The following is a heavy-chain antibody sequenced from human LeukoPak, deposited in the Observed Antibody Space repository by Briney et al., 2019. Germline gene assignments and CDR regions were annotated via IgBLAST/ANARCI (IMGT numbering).Heavy chain of an antibody. V-gene: IGHV3-30*02. CDR3: AKEGLSVVDYYDSSGYLGTVDY. CDR2: IWYDGSNK. Sequence: PGGSLRLSCAASGFTFSSYGMHWVRQAPGKGLEWVAVIWYDGSNKYYADSVKGRFTISRDNSKNTLYLQMNSLRAEDTAVYYCAKEGLSVVDYYDSSGYLGTVDYWGQGTLVTVSS. J-gene: IGHJ4*02. CDR1: GFTFSSYG. D-gene: IGHD3-22*01.